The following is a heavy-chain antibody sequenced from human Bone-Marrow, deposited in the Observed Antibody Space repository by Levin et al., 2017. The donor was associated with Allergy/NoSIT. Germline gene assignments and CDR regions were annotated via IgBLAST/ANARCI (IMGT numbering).Heavy chain of an antibody. CDR3: ARDPARGYYDSSGYSGDP. Sequence: GGSLRLSCAASGFSFWHYTMNWVRQAPGKGLEWVSCISSSGDSTYYADSVKGRFTISRDNAKNSLYLQLNRLRDEDTALYYCARDPARGYYDSSGYSGDPWGQGTLVTVSS. CDR2: ISSSGDST. V-gene: IGHV3-48*02. J-gene: IGHJ5*02. D-gene: IGHD3-22*01. CDR1: GFSFWHYT.